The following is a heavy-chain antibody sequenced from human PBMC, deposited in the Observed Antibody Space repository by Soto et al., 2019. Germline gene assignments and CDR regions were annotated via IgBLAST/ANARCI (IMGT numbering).Heavy chain of an antibody. D-gene: IGHD1-7*01. Sequence: SLTCAVSGGSISSSNWWSWVRQPPGKGLEWIGEIYHSGSNNYNPSLKSRVTISVDKSKNQFSLKLSSVTAADTAVYYCAPSITGTTVAFDIWGQGTMVTVSS. CDR3: APSITGTTVAFDI. J-gene: IGHJ3*02. CDR2: IYHSGSN. CDR1: GGSISSSNW. V-gene: IGHV4-4*02.